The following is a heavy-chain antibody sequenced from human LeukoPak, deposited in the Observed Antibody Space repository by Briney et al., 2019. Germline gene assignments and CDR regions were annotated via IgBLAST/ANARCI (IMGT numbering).Heavy chain of an antibody. D-gene: IGHD2-2*02. CDR3: ARANTPFADY. V-gene: IGHV3-30*09. J-gene: IGHJ4*02. CDR2: ISYDGSNK. CDR1: GFTFSSYD. Sequence: GGSLRLSCAASGFTFSSYDMHWVRQAPGKGLEWVAVISYDGSNKYYADSVKGRFAISRDNSKNTVYLQMNSLRVEDTTVYYCARANTPFADYWGQGTLVTVSS.